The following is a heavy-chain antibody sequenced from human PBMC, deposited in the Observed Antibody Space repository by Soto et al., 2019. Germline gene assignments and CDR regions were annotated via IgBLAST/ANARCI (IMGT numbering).Heavy chain of an antibody. V-gene: IGHV3-9*01. CDR2: ISWNSGRI. J-gene: IGHJ2*01. Sequence: GGSLRLSCAASGFTFDDYAMHWVRQAPGKGLEWVSGISWNSGRIGYADSVKGRFTISRDNAKNSLYLQMNSLRAEDTAVYNCAKEPVGPDWYFDLWGRGTLVTVSS. CDR3: AKEPVGPDWYFDL. CDR1: GFTFDDYA.